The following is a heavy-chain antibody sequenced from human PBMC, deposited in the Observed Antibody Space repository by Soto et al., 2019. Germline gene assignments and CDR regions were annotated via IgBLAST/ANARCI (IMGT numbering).Heavy chain of an antibody. Sequence: QVQLQQWGAGLLNPSETLSLTCAVYGGSFSGYYWSWIRQPPGKGLEWIGEIYHSGSTNYNPSIKSRVTLSVETSKNQFSLNLSSVTAADTAVYYCARSGGTTGTTGDYWGQGTLVTVSS. CDR1: GGSFSGYY. J-gene: IGHJ4*02. CDR3: ARSGGTTGTTGDY. CDR2: IYHSGST. V-gene: IGHV4-34*02. D-gene: IGHD1-1*01.